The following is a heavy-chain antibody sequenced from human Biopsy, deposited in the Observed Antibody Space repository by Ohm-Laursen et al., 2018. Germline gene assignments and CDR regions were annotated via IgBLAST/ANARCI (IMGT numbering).Heavy chain of an antibody. J-gene: IGHJ5*02. V-gene: IGHV4-39*01. CDR2: IFYSGIT. CDR1: GGSVSSNVAY. Sequence: SDTLSLTCIVSGGSVSSNVAYWAWIRQPPGKRLESIGSIFYSGITYYNPSLQSRVTMSVDTSKNQFSLNLTSVTAADTAVYYCARHPTGFWFDPWGQGTLVIVSS. CDR3: ARHPTGFWFDP.